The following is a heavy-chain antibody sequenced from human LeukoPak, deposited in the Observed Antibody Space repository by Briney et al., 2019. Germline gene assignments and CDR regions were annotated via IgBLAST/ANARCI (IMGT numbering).Heavy chain of an antibody. CDR1: GGSFSGYY. J-gene: IGHJ4*02. Sequence: SETLSLTCAVYGGSFSGYYWSWIRQPPGKGLEWIGEINHSGSTNYNPSLKSRVTISVDTSKNQFSLKLSSVTAADTAVYYCARGVYTYYDFWSGYYRYWGQGTLVTVSS. V-gene: IGHV4-34*01. D-gene: IGHD3-3*01. CDR2: INHSGST. CDR3: ARGVYTYYDFWSGYYRY.